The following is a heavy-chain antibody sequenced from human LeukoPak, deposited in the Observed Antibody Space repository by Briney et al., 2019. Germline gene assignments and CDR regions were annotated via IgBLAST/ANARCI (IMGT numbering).Heavy chain of an antibody. J-gene: IGHJ3*02. CDR2: IYHSGST. V-gene: IGHV4-30-2*01. D-gene: IGHD3-9*01. CDR3: ASHPNYDILTSTGAFDI. Sequence: PSQTLSPTCTVSGGSISSGGYYWSWIRQPPGKGLEWIGYIYHSGSTYYNPSLKSRVTISVDRSKNQFSLKLSSVTAADTAVYYCASHPNYDILTSTGAFDIWGQGTMVTVSS. CDR1: GGSISSGGYY.